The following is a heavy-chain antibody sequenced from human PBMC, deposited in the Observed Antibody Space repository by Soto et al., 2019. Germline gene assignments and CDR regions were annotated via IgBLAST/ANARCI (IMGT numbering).Heavy chain of an antibody. CDR1: GYTFTSYA. D-gene: IGHD4-17*01. CDR3: ARGLGYGEELDY. J-gene: IGHJ4*02. V-gene: IGHV1-18*01. CDR2: ISAYNGNT. Sequence: ASVKVSCKASGYTFTSYAMHWVRQAPGQRLEWMGWISAYNGNTKYSQKLQGRVTMTTDTSTSTAYMELRSLRSDDTAVYYCARGLGYGEELDYWGQGTLVTVSS.